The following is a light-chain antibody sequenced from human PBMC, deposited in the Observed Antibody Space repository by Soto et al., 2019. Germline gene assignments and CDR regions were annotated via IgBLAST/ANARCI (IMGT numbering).Light chain of an antibody. CDR2: AAS. J-gene: IGKJ4*01. CDR3: QQLNSYPLT. V-gene: IGKV1-9*01. CDR1: QGMSSY. Sequence: IQVTQSPSSMSASVGDRVTSTCRASQGMSSYLAWYQQKPEKAPKLLIYAASTLQSGVPSRFSGSGSGTDFTLTISSLQPEDFATYCCQQLNSYPLTFGGGTKVEI.